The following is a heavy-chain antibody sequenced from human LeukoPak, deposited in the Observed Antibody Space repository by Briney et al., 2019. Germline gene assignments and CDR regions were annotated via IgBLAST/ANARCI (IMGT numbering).Heavy chain of an antibody. Sequence: GASVKVSCKASGGTFSSYAISWVRQAPGQGLEWMGGIIPIFGTANYAQKFQGRVTITTDESTSTAYMELSSLRSEDTAVYYCARDNGVYPDVYYYYMDVWGQGTTVTVSS. CDR1: GGTFSSYA. CDR2: IIPIFGTA. CDR3: ARDNGVYPDVYYYYMDV. D-gene: IGHD2-8*01. J-gene: IGHJ6*03. V-gene: IGHV1-69*05.